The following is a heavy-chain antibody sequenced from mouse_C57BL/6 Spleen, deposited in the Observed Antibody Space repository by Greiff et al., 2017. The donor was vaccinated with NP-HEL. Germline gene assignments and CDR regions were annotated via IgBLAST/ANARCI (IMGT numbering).Heavy chain of an antibody. D-gene: IGHD2-3*01. CDR2: IWGDGST. CDR1: GFSLTSYG. J-gene: IGHJ3*01. Sequence: QVQLKESGPGLVAPSQSLSITCTVSGFSLTSYGVSWVRQPPGKGLEWLGVIWGDGSTTYHSALISRLSISKDNSKSQVFLKLNKQQAVDTATYYCAKNDDGFSWFAYWGQGTLVTVSA. V-gene: IGHV2-3*01. CDR3: AKNDDGFSWFAY.